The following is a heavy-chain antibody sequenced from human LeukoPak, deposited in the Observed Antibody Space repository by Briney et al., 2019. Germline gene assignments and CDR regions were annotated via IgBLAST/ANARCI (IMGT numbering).Heavy chain of an antibody. D-gene: IGHD5/OR15-5a*01. CDR3: ARDVYRFLRYHFDV. CDR1: GYFLAAYY. V-gene: IGHV1-2*02. CDR2: INPTGGGA. J-gene: IGHJ4*02. Sequence: ASVKVSCKASGYFLAAYYMHWVRLAPGQGLEWMGWINPTGGGANYAQKFQGRVTLTRNTSLSTVYMEINGLQFDDSGVYFCARDVYRFLRYHFDVWGQGTPVTVFS.